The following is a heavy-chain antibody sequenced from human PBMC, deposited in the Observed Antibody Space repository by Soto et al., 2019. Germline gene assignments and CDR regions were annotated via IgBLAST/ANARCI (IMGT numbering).Heavy chain of an antibody. CDR3: ARLRVVPATYFDY. CDR2: IYYSGST. Sequence: QLLESGPGLVKPSETLSLTCTVSGGSISSSSYYWGWIRQPPGKGLEWIGSIYYSGSTYYNPSLKSRVTISVDTSKNQFSLKLSSVTAADTAVYYCARLRVVPATYFDYWGQGTLVTVSS. J-gene: IGHJ4*02. CDR1: GGSISSSSYY. D-gene: IGHD2-2*01. V-gene: IGHV4-39*01.